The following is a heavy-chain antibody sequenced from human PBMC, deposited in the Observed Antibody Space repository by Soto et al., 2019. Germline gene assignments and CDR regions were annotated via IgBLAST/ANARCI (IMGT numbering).Heavy chain of an antibody. CDR3: ARRMVSTGFFEF. V-gene: IGHV5-51*01. CDR2: IFPGDSDT. CDR1: GYSFTNYW. D-gene: IGHD2-8*01. J-gene: IGHJ4*02. Sequence: PGESLKISCKGSGYSFTNYWIGWVRQKPGKGLEWMGTIFPGDSDTRYSPSFQGQVTISADKSTNTAYLQWSSLKASDTAMYYCARRMVSTGFFEFWGQGTLVTVSS.